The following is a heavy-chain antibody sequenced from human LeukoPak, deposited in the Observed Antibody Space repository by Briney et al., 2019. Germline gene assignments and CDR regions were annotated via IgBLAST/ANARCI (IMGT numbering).Heavy chain of an antibody. CDR3: ARGGTSCSCAFDY. D-gene: IGHD2-2*01. CDR2: IKQDGSEK. CDR1: GFTLSSYW. V-gene: IGHV3-7*04. J-gene: IGHJ4*02. Sequence: PGGSLRLSCAASGFTLSSYWMSWVRQAPGKGLEWVANIKQDGSEKYYVDSVKGRFTISRDNAKNSLYLQMNSLRAEDTAVYYCARGGTSCSCAFDYWGQGTLVTVSS.